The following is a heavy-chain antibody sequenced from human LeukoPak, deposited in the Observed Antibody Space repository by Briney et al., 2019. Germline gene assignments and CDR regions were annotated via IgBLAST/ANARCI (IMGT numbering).Heavy chain of an antibody. CDR3: ATPIAVVGATPGRFDY. D-gene: IGHD1-26*01. J-gene: IGHJ4*02. CDR1: GGSISSGRDD. Sequence: PSQTLSLTCTVSGGSISSGRDDWSWIRQAGGKGLEWIGRIYTSGTTNYNPSLKSRVTISVDTSNNQFSLKLSSVTAADTAVYYCATPIAVVGATPGRFDYWGQGTLVTVSS. CDR2: IYTSGTT. V-gene: IGHV4-61*02.